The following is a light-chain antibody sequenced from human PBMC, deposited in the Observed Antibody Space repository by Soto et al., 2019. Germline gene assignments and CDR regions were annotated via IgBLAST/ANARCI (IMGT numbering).Light chain of an antibody. CDR2: KAS. J-gene: IGKJ2*01. CDR1: QSISTW. Sequence: DIQMTQSPSTLSASVGDRVTITCRASQSISTWLAWYKQTPGKAPKLLIYKASNLQSGVPSTFSGSGSGTEFTLTISSLQPDDFATYYSQQYNTFPSTFGQGTKLDIK. V-gene: IGKV1-5*03. CDR3: QQYNTFPST.